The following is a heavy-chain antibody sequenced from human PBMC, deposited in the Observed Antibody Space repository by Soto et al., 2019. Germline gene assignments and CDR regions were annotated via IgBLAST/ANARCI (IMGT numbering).Heavy chain of an antibody. V-gene: IGHV3-11*01. D-gene: IGHD3-3*01. Sequence: PGGSLRLSCAASGFTFSDYYMSWIRQAPGKGLEWVSYISSSGSTIYYADSVKGRFTISRDNAKNSLYLQMNSLRAEDTAVYYCARDRGFWSGYYFYYYYYYMDVWGKGTTVTVSS. J-gene: IGHJ6*03. CDR2: ISSSGSTI. CDR3: ARDRGFWSGYYFYYYYYYMDV. CDR1: GFTFSDYY.